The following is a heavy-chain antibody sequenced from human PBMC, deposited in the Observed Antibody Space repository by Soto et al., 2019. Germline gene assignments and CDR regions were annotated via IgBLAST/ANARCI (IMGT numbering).Heavy chain of an antibody. J-gene: IGHJ4*02. V-gene: IGHV3-23*01. CDR2: ITTTLTT. D-gene: IGHD6-13*01. CDR3: AKGYSSGWSEGYFDH. Sequence: EVQLLESGGDLVQPGWSLRLSCAASGFTFSSYAMGWVRQAPGKGLEWVSSITTTLTTYYADSVKGRFTISRDNSKNTVYLQLNSRRAEDTALYYCAKGYSSGWSEGYFDHWGQGSLVTVSS. CDR1: GFTFSSYA.